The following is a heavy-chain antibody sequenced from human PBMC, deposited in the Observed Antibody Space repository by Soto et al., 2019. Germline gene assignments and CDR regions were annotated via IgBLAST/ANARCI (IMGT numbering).Heavy chain of an antibody. CDR3: ATHSRFRKDY. D-gene: IGHD3-3*01. Sequence: GGSLRLSCAVSEFHFRNYWMTWVRQAPGKGLEWMANINEDGSETYYVDSVKGRFIISRDNAKRSLFLQMNSLRAEDTAVYFCATHSRFRKDYWGQGTLVTVSS. CDR1: EFHFRNYW. CDR2: INEDGSET. J-gene: IGHJ4*02. V-gene: IGHV3-7*02.